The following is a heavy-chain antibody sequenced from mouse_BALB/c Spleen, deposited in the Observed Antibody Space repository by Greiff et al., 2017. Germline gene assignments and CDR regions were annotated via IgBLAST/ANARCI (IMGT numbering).Heavy chain of an antibody. CDR2: ISCYNGAT. V-gene: IGHV1S34*01. Sequence: LVKTGASVKISCKASGYSFTGYYMHWVKQSHGKSLEWIGYISCYNGATSYNQKFKGKATFTEDTSSSTAYMQFNSLTSEDSAVYYCARGSTMKYYFDYWGQGTTLTVSS. D-gene: IGHD2-4*01. CDR1: GYSFTGYY. J-gene: IGHJ2*01. CDR3: ARGSTMKYYFDY.